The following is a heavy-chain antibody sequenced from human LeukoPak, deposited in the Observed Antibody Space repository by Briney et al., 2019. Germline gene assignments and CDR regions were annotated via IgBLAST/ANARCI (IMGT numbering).Heavy chain of an antibody. CDR1: GDSVSSNSVT. CDR2: TYYRSTWYN. D-gene: IGHD2-2*01. V-gene: IGHV6-1*01. Sequence: SQTLSLSCAISGDSVSSNSVTWHWIRQSPSRGLEWLGRTYYRSTWYNDYAVSVRARITVNPDTSKNRFSLHLNSVTPEDPAVYYCARRLTQYDCFDPWGQGILVTVSS. J-gene: IGHJ5*02. CDR3: ARRLTQYDCFDP.